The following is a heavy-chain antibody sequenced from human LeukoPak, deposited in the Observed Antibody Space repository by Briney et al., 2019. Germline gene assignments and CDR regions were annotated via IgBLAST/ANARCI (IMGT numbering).Heavy chain of an antibody. CDR3: ARDVPFFTIFGGPPRRFDY. V-gene: IGHV1-18*01. D-gene: IGHD3-3*01. Sequence: ASVKVSCKASGYTFTSYGISWVRQAPGQGLEWMGWISAYNGNTNYAQKLQGRVTMTTDTSTSTAYMELRSLRSDDTAVYYCARDVPFFTIFGGPPRRFDYWGQGTLVTVSS. CDR2: ISAYNGNT. J-gene: IGHJ4*02. CDR1: GYTFTSYG.